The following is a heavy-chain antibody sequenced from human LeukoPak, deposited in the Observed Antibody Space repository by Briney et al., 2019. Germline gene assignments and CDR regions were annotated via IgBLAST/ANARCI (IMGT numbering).Heavy chain of an antibody. D-gene: IGHD5-18*01. CDR2: ILYDGTNK. J-gene: IGHJ4*02. CDR1: GFTFSSYD. CDR3: ARVYGYSHGYFDY. V-gene: IGHV3-33*05. Sequence: GGSLRLSCAASGFTFSSYDMHWVRQAPGKGLEWVAVILYDGTNKYYADSVKGRFTISRDNSKHTLSLQMNSLRAEDTAVYYCARVYGYSHGYFDYWGQGTRVTVSS.